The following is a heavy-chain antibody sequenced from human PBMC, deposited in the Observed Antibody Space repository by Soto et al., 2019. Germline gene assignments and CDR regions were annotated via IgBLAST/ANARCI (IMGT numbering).Heavy chain of an antibody. CDR1: GGSFSGYY. Sequence: SETLSLTCAVYGGSFSGYYWSWIRQPPGKGLEWIGEINHSGSTNYNPSLKSRVTISVDTSKNQFPLKLSSVTAADTAVYYCARGTRGYSSGWYDYWGQGTLVTVS. CDR2: INHSGST. J-gene: IGHJ4*02. D-gene: IGHD6-19*01. CDR3: ARGTRGYSSGWYDY. V-gene: IGHV4-34*01.